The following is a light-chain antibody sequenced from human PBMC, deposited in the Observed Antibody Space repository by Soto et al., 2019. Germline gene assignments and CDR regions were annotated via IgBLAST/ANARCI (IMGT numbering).Light chain of an antibody. CDR2: DAS. CDR3: QQYNTYSPWT. CDR1: ESISSW. Sequence: DIQMTQSPSTLSASVGYRVTITCRARESISSWLAWYQQKPGKAPKLLIYDASSLESGVPSRFSGSGSGTEFTLTIINLQPDDFATYYCQQYNTYSPWTFGQGTKVDI. J-gene: IGKJ1*01. V-gene: IGKV1-5*01.